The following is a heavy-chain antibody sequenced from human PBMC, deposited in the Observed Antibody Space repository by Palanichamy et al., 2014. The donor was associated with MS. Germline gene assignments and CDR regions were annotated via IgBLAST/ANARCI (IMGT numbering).Heavy chain of an antibody. Sequence: EVQLVESGGGLEQPGGSLRLSCAASGFTFSGYSMNWVRQAPGKGLEWISHISSSSSTINYADSVKGRFTISRDNGKNSLYLQMNSLRDEDTAVYYCARAHHSFDYWGQGTLVTVSS. CDR1: GFTFSGYS. CDR2: ISSSSSTI. V-gene: IGHV3-48*02. J-gene: IGHJ4*02. CDR3: ARAHHSFDY.